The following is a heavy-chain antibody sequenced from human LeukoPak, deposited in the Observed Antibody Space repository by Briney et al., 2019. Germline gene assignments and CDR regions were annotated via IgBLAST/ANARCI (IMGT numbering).Heavy chain of an antibody. CDR3: AKEPYYDSSGFLNLDP. J-gene: IGHJ5*02. CDR1: GFSFSSYA. CDR2: ISGSGGST. Sequence: GGSLRLSCAASGFSFSSYAMSWVRQAPGKGLEWVSAISGSGGSTYYADSVKGRFTISRDNSKNTLYLQMNSLRAEDTAVYYCAKEPYYDSSGFLNLDPWGQGTLVTVSS. D-gene: IGHD3-22*01. V-gene: IGHV3-23*01.